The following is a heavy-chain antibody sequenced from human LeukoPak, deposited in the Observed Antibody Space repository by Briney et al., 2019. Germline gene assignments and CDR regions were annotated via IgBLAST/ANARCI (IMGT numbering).Heavy chain of an antibody. V-gene: IGHV4-31*03. CDR1: GGSISSGGYY. CDR3: ARDHSVSSGWYGVWFDP. D-gene: IGHD6-19*01. Sequence: PSQTLSLTCTVSGGSISSGGYYWSWIRQHPGKGLEWIGYIYYSGSTYYNPSLKSRVTISVDTSKNQFSLKLSSVTAADTAVYYCARDHSVSSGWYGVWFDPWGQGTLVTVSS. J-gene: IGHJ5*02. CDR2: IYYSGST.